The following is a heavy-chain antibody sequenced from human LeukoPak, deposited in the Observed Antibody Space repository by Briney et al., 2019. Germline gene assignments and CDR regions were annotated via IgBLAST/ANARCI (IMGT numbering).Heavy chain of an antibody. J-gene: IGHJ4*02. V-gene: IGHV5-51*01. CDR1: GYSFTSYW. CDR2: IYPGDSDT. CDR3: ARGMPYYYDSSGYYYFPF. D-gene: IGHD3-22*01. Sequence: GESLKISCKGSGYSFTSYWIGWVRQMPGKGLEWMGIIYPGDSDTRYSPSFQGQVTISADKSISTAYLQWSSLKASDTAMYYCARGMPYYYDSSGYYYFPFWGQGTLVTVSS.